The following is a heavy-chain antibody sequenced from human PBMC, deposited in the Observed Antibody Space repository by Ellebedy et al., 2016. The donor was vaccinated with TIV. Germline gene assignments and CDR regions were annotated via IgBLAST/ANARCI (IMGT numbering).Heavy chain of an antibody. CDR2: ISTYDGNT. Sequence: AASVKVSCKASGYTFTSYGISWVRQAPGQGLEWMGWISTYDGNTNYAQNLQGRVTMTTDTSTGTVYMELRTLISDDTAVYYCARDSGRASHFRTCGDYWGQGTLVTVSS. CDR3: ARDSGRASHFRTCGDY. D-gene: IGHD1-14*01. J-gene: IGHJ4*02. V-gene: IGHV1-18*01. CDR1: GYTFTSYG.